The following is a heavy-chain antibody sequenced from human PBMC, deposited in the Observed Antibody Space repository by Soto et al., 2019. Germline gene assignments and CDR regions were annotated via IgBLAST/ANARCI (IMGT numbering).Heavy chain of an antibody. CDR1: GFTFSSYA. D-gene: IGHD5-18*01. CDR2: ISGSGGST. V-gene: IGHV3-23*01. J-gene: IGHJ4*02. Sequence: LRLSCAASGFTFSSYAMSWVRQAPGKGLEWVSAISGSGGSTYYADSVKGRFTISRDNSKNTLYLQMNSLRAEDTAVYYCAKAYDTAMVSSYDYWGQGTLVTVSS. CDR3: AKAYDTAMVSSYDY.